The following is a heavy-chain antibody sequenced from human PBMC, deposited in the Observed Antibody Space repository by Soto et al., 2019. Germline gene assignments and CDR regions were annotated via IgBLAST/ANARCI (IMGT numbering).Heavy chain of an antibody. D-gene: IGHD6-19*01. V-gene: IGHV3-23*01. Sequence: LRLSCAASGFTFSNYDMSWVRQAPGKGLEWVSAISVSGDTTYYADSVKGRFTISRDNAKNTLYLQMNTLRAEDTAVYYCAKNRNTGVAGTSCWFGPWGQGTLVTV. CDR2: ISVSGDTT. CDR1: GFTFSNYD. CDR3: AKNRNTGVAGTSCWFGP. J-gene: IGHJ5*02.